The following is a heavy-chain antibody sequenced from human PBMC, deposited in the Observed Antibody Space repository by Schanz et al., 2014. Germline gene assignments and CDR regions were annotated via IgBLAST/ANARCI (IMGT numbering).Heavy chain of an antibody. Sequence: QVHLVESGGGSVKPGGSLRLSCAASGFTFSDYYMTWIRQAPGKGLEWVSYINGGGETTYYADSVRGRFTISRDNAKNSLFLQMNSLRAEDTAKYYCARGNYGMDVWGQGTTVTVSS. J-gene: IGHJ6*02. V-gene: IGHV3-11*01. CDR2: INGGGETT. CDR3: ARGNYGMDV. CDR1: GFTFSDYY.